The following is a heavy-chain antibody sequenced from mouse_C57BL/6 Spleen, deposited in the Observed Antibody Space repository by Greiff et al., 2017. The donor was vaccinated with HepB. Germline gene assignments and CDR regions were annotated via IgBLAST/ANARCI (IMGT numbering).Heavy chain of an antibody. CDR2: ISYDGSN. J-gene: IGHJ3*01. Sequence: EVQLQESGPGLVKPSQSLSLTCSVTGYSITSGYYWNWIRQFPGNKLEWMGYISYDGSNNYNPSLKNRISITRDTSKNQFFLKLNSVTTEDTATYYCARRSDYDVGFAYWGQGTLVTVSA. V-gene: IGHV3-6*01. CDR3: ARRSDYDVGFAY. D-gene: IGHD2-4*01. CDR1: GYSITSGYY.